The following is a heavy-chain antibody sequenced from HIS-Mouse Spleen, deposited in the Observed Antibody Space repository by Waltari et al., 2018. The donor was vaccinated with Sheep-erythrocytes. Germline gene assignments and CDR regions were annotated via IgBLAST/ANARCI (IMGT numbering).Heavy chain of an antibody. Sequence: QVQLVESGGGVVQPGRSLRLSCAASGFTFISYGMHWVRQAPGKGLEWVAVIWYDGSNKYYADSVKGRFTISRDNSKNTLYLQMNSLRAEDTAVYYCARTTIYSSSYYFDYWGQGTLVTVSS. D-gene: IGHD6-13*01. J-gene: IGHJ4*02. CDR1: GFTFISYG. V-gene: IGHV3-33*01. CDR2: IWYDGSNK. CDR3: ARTTIYSSSYYFDY.